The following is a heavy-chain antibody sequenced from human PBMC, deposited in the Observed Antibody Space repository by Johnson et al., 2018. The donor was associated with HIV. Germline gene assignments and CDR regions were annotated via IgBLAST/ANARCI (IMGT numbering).Heavy chain of an antibody. CDR2: ISGSGGTT. CDR3: ARVRDYNFWSGQQSRHAFDI. V-gene: IGHV3-NL1*01. Sequence: VQLVESGGGVVQPGRSLRLSCAASGFTFSSYGMHWVRQAPGKGLEWVSAISGSGGTTYYADYVKGRFTISRDNSKNTLYLQMNSLRAEDTAVYYCARVRDYNFWSGQQSRHAFDIWGQGTRVTVSS. CDR1: GFTFSSYG. D-gene: IGHD3-3*01. J-gene: IGHJ3*02.